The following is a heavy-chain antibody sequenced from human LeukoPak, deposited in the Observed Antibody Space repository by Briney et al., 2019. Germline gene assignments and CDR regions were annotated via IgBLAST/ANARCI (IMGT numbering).Heavy chain of an antibody. D-gene: IGHD1-26*01. CDR2: INAGNGNT. CDR3: AREGPIVGATILFDY. J-gene: IGHJ4*02. Sequence: ASVKVSCKASGYIFTSYAMHWVRQAPGQRREGMGWINAGNGNTKYSQKFQGRVTITRDTCASKAYMELSSLRSEDTAVYYCAREGPIVGATILFDYWGQGTLVTVSS. V-gene: IGHV1-3*01. CDR1: GYIFTSYA.